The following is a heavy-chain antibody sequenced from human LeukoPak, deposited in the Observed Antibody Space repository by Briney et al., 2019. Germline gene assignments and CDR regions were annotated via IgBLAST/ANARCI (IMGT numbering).Heavy chain of an antibody. D-gene: IGHD3-22*01. CDR2: MSNDGSKK. Sequence: PGRSLRLSCAASGFTFSAYGMHWVRQAPGKGLEWVAVMSNDGSKKYYEDSVKGRFTISRDDSKNTLYLQMSSLRTEDTAMYYCAKDPYSSFMEYFQHWGQGTLVTVSS. V-gene: IGHV3-30*18. J-gene: IGHJ1*01. CDR1: GFTFSAYG. CDR3: AKDPYSSFMEYFQH.